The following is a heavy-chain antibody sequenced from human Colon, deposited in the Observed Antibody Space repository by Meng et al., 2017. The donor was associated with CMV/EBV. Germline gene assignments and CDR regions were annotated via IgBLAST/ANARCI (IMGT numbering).Heavy chain of an antibody. CDR1: GFTFSSYS. J-gene: IGHJ2*01. Sequence: GESLKISCAASGFTFSSYSMNWVRQAPGKGLEWVSSISSSSYIYYADSVKGRFTISRDNAKNSLYLQMNSLRADDTAVYYCARDADWGSYWYFDLWGRGTLVTVSS. CDR2: ISSSSYI. V-gene: IGHV3-21*01. CDR3: ARDADWGSYWYFDL. D-gene: IGHD7-27*01.